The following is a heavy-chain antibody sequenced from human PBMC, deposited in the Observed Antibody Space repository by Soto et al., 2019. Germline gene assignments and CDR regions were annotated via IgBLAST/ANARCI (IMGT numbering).Heavy chain of an antibody. CDR1: GFTFEDYA. CDR3: AKMVTWDSSGYYQGGFDC. J-gene: IGHJ4*02. Sequence: EMHLVESGGGLVQPGRSLTISCAASGFTFEDYAMHWVRQAPGKGLEWVSGISWNSGKIIYADSVKGRFTISRDNAKNFLYLQMNSLRPEDTAWYYCAKMVTWDSSGYYQGGFDCWGQGTLVTVSS. CDR2: ISWNSGKI. D-gene: IGHD3-22*01. V-gene: IGHV3-9*01.